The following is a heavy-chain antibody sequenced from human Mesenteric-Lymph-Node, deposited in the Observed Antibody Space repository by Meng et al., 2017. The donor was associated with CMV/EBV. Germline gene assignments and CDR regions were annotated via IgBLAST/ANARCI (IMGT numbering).Heavy chain of an antibody. CDR2: INPNSGGT. V-gene: IGHV1-2*02. CDR1: GYTFTGYY. D-gene: IGHD6-19*01. Sequence: ASVKVSCKASGYTFTGYYMHWVRQAPGQGLEWMGWINPNSGGTTYAQNFQGRVTMTRDTSISTAYMELSRLRSDDTAVYYCARVSSSGWHYFDYWGQGTLVTVSS. CDR3: ARVSSSGWHYFDY. J-gene: IGHJ4*02.